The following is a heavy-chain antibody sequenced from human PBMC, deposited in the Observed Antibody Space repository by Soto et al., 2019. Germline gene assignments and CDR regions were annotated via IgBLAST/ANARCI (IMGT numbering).Heavy chain of an antibody. CDR2: ISSSSSTI. J-gene: IGHJ4*02. Sequence: EVQLVESGGGLVQPGGSLRLSCAASGFTFSSYSMNWVRQAPGKGLEWVSYISSSSSTIYYADSVKGRFTISRDNAKNSLYLQMNSLRDEDTAVYYCARGRGTLGVGATTVDYWGQGTLVTVSS. V-gene: IGHV3-48*02. CDR1: GFTFSSYS. CDR3: ARGRGTLGVGATTVDY. D-gene: IGHD1-26*01.